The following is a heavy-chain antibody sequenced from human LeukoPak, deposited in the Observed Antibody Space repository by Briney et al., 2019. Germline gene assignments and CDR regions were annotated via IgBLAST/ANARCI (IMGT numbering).Heavy chain of an antibody. CDR2: IYYSGST. V-gene: IGHV4-39*07. CDR3: ARSRRDGYKHFDY. CDR1: GGSISSSSYY. D-gene: IGHD5-24*01. J-gene: IGHJ4*02. Sequence: PSETLSLTCTVSGGSISSSSYYWGWIRQPPGKGLEWIGSIYYSGSTYYNPSLKSRVTISVDTSKNQFSLKLSSVTAADTAVYYCARSRRDGYKHFDYWGQGTLVTVSS.